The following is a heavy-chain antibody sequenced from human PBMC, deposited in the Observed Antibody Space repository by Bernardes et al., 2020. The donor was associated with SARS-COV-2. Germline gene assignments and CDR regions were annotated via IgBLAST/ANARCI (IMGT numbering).Heavy chain of an antibody. CDR2: IKEDGSEK. CDR1: GLPFSSSW. CDR3: AGARLGTQYYDSSGSYY. J-gene: IGHJ4*02. Sequence: GGSLRLSCAASGLPFSSSWMTWVRQAPGKGLEWVANIKEDGSEKYYVDSVKGRFTISRDNAKKSLYLQMNSLRAEDTAVYYCAGARLGTQYYDSSGSYYWGQGALVTVSS. V-gene: IGHV3-7*03. D-gene: IGHD3-22*01.